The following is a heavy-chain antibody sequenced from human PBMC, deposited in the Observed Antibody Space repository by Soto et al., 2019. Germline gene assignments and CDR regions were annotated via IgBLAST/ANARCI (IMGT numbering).Heavy chain of an antibody. CDR2: IYHSGST. J-gene: IGHJ5*02. D-gene: IGHD5-12*01. CDR1: GGSISSSNW. Sequence: SETLSLTCAVSGGSISSSNWWSWVRQPPGKGLEWIGEIYHSGSTNYNPSLKSRVTISVDKSKNQFSLKLSSVTAADTAVYYCARDGGYSAFDLAWFDPWGQGTLVTVSS. V-gene: IGHV4-4*02. CDR3: ARDGGYSAFDLAWFDP.